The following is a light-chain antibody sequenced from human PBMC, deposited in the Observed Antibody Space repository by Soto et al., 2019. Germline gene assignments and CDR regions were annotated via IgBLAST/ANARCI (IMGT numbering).Light chain of an antibody. Sequence: SALTQPPSASGSPGQSVTISCTGTNSDIGGYNYVSWYQQHPGKAPKLMIYEVSKRPSGVPDRFSGSKSGNTASLTVSGLQAEDEADYYCSSYAGSNNLGVFGTGTKLTVL. J-gene: IGLJ1*01. CDR1: NSDIGGYNY. CDR3: SSYAGSNNLGV. CDR2: EVS. V-gene: IGLV2-8*01.